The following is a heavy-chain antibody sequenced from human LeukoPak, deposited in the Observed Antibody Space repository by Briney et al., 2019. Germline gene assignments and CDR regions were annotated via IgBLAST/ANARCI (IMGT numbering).Heavy chain of an antibody. V-gene: IGHV1-69*06. CDR2: TIPIFGTA. CDR3: ARGGVRGYCSGGSCYCEFDY. CDR1: GGTFTSYA. Sequence: SVKLSCTASGGTFTSYAISWVRQAPGQGLEWMGGTIPIFGTANYAQKFQGRVPITADKSTSTAYMELSSLRSEDTAVYYCARGGVRGYCSGGSCYCEFDYWGQGTLVTVSS. D-gene: IGHD2-15*01. J-gene: IGHJ4*02.